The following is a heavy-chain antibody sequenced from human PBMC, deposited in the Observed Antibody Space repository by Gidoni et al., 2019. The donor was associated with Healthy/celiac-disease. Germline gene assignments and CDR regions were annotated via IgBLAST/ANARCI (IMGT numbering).Heavy chain of an antibody. D-gene: IGHD5-12*01. CDR2: IKQDGSEK. Sequence: EVQLVESGGGLVQPGGSLRLSCAASGFTFSSYWMSWVRQAPGKGLEWVANIKQDGSEKYYVDSVKGRFTISRDNAKNSLYLQMNSLRAEDTAVYYCARDGRDGYNKRNYWYFDLWGRGTLVTVSS. V-gene: IGHV3-7*03. CDR3: ARDGRDGYNKRNYWYFDL. CDR1: GFTFSSYW. J-gene: IGHJ2*01.